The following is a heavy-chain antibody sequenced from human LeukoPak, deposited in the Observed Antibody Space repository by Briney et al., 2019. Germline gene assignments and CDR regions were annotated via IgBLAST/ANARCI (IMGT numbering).Heavy chain of an antibody. D-gene: IGHD3-22*01. CDR3: ARGKLVVRVDY. J-gene: IGHJ4*02. CDR1: GYTFTSYG. V-gene: IGHV1-2*02. Sequence: ASVKVSCKASGYTFTSYGISWVRQAPGQGLEWMGWISPNSGGTNYAQKFQGRVTMTRDTSISTAYMELGRLRSDDTAVYYCARGKLVVRVDYWGQGTLVTVSS. CDR2: ISPNSGGT.